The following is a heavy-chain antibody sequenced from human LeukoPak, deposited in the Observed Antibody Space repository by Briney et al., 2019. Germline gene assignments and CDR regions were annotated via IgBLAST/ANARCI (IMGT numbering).Heavy chain of an antibody. V-gene: IGHV3-23*01. D-gene: IGHD3-22*01. J-gene: IGHJ4*02. CDR1: GFTFSSYA. Sequence: GGSLRLSCAASGFTFSSYAMNWIRQAPGKGLEWVSAIRLSGGSTYYADSVKGRFTISRDNSKNTLYLQMNSLRAEDTAVYYCATTRYYYDSSGYSNLDYWGQGTLVTVSS. CDR2: IRLSGGST. CDR3: ATTRYYYDSSGYSNLDY.